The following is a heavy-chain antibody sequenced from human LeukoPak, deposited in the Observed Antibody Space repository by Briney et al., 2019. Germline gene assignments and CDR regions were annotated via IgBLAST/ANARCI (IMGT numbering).Heavy chain of an antibody. CDR3: ARHRGYCSSTSCYPYYFDY. V-gene: IGHV3-23*01. D-gene: IGHD2-2*01. Sequence: GGSLRLSCAASGFTFSSYAMSWVRQAPGKGLEWVSAISGSGGSTYYADSVKGRSTISRDNSKNTLYLQMNSLRAEDTAVYYCARHRGYCSSTSCYPYYFDYWGQGTLVTVSS. J-gene: IGHJ4*02. CDR1: GFTFSSYA. CDR2: ISGSGGST.